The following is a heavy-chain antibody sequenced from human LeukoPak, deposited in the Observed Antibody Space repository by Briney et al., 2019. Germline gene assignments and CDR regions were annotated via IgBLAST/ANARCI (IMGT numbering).Heavy chain of an antibody. J-gene: IGHJ4*02. D-gene: IGHD2-15*01. CDR2: IYTSGST. CDR3: ARGYCSGGSCYPSGFDY. CDR1: GGSISSYY. Sequence: PSETLSLTCTVSGGSISSYYWSWIRQPAGKGLEWIGRIYTSGSTNYNPSLKSRVTMPVDTSKNQFSLKLSSVTAADTAVYYCARGYCSGGSCYPSGFDYWGQGTLVTVSS. V-gene: IGHV4-4*07.